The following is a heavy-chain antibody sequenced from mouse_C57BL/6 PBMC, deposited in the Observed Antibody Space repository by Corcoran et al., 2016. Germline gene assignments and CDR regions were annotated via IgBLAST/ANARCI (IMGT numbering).Heavy chain of an antibody. D-gene: IGHD2-3*01. CDR3: ASRGRLLPFAY. Sequence: EVQLQQSGPELVKPGASVKISCKASGYTFTDYYMNWVKQSHGKSLEWIGDINPNNGGTIYNQKFKGKATLTVDKSSSTAYMELRSLTSEDSAVYYCASRGRLLPFAYWGQGTLVTVSA. CDR2: INPNNGGT. V-gene: IGHV1-26*01. J-gene: IGHJ3*01. CDR1: GYTFTDYY.